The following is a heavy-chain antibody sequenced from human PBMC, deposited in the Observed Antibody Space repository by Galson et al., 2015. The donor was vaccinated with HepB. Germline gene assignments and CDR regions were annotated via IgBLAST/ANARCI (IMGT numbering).Heavy chain of an antibody. Sequence: FLRLSCVASGFTFSSCSMNWVRQAPGEGLGCVSYFCRSSSTIYYADSVKGRFTISRDNAKNSLYLQMNCLRAEDTAVYYCARDSGIYSGSHPNWFDPWGQGTLVTVSS. CDR2: FCRSSSTI. CDR1: GFTFSSCS. V-gene: IGHV3-48*01. J-gene: IGHJ5*02. D-gene: IGHD1-26*01. CDR3: ARDSGIYSGSHPNWFDP.